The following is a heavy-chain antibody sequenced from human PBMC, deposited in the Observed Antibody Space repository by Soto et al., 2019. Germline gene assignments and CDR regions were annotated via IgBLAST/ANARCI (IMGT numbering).Heavy chain of an antibody. V-gene: IGHV1-18*01. Sequence: GASVKVSCKASGYTFTSYGISWVRQAPGQGLEWMGWISAYNGNTNYAQKLQGRVTMTTDTSTSTAYMELRSLRSDDTAVYYCARPSVVVGSYATGRRSNCIDVWGQGTTVTVSS. J-gene: IGHJ6*02. CDR3: ARPSVVVGSYATGRRSNCIDV. D-gene: IGHD1-26*01. CDR1: GYTFTSYG. CDR2: ISAYNGNT.